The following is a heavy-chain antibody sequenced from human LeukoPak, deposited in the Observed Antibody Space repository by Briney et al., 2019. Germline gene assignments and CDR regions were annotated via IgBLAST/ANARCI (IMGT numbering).Heavy chain of an antibody. V-gene: IGHV4-34*01. CDR2: INHSGST. D-gene: IGHD3-3*01. CDR1: GGSISSYY. CDR3: ARGRVVIGYYYYYYGMDV. J-gene: IGHJ6*02. Sequence: SETLSLTCTVSGGSISSYYWSWIRQPPGKGLEWIGEINHSGSTNYNPSLKSRVTISVDTSKNQFSLKLSSVTAADTAVYYCARGRVVIGYYYYYYGMDVWGQGTTVTVSS.